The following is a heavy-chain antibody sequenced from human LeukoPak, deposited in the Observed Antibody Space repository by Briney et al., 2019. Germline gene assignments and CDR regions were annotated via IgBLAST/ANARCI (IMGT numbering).Heavy chain of an antibody. CDR3: ARDVWTGVAVSDY. CDR1: GFTFSSYW. Sequence: GGSLRLSCVASGFTFSSYWMTWVRQAPGKGLEWLANIKEDGSIQYYLDSVRGRFTISRDNAKTSVYLQPNSLRVDDTAVYYCARDVWTGVAVSDYWGQGTLVTVSS. J-gene: IGHJ4*02. D-gene: IGHD6-19*01. CDR2: IKEDGSIQ. V-gene: IGHV3-7*01.